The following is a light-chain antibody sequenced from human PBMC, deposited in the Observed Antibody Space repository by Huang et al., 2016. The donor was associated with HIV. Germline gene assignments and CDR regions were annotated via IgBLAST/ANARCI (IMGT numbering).Light chain of an antibody. CDR3: QQYFSTPRT. CDR1: QAISNS. Sequence: DIQMTPSPSSLSASVGVKVSITCRARQAISNSLVWYQQQPGKAPKLLLYGASRLESGVSSRFSGSGSGTDYTLTISSLQPEDFATYYCQQYFSTPRTFGQGTKVEIK. V-gene: IGKV1-NL1*01. J-gene: IGKJ1*01. CDR2: GAS.